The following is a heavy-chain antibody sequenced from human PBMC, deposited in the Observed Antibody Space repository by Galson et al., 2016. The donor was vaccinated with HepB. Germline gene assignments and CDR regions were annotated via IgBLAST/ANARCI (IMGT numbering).Heavy chain of an antibody. J-gene: IGHJ5*02. V-gene: IGHV6-1*01. CDR2: TYYRSKWYN. Sequence: CAISGDSVSSNSAAWSWIRQSPSRGLEWLGRTYYRSKWYNDYAVSVKSRITINPDTSKNQFSLQLNSVTPEDTAVYYCARTIWFGNNSFDPWGQGTLVTVSS. D-gene: IGHD3-10*01. CDR3: ARTIWFGNNSFDP. CDR1: GDSVSSNSAA.